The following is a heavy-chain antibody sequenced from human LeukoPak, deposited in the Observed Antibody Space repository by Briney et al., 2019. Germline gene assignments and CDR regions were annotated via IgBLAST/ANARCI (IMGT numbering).Heavy chain of an antibody. D-gene: IGHD6-13*01. J-gene: IGHJ4*02. CDR3: AKDPTAGYSSSWYDSAYFDY. CDR2: ISGSGGST. V-gene: IGHV3-23*01. Sequence: GGSLRLSCAASGFTFSSCAMSWVRQAPGKGLEWVSAISGSGGSTYYADPVKGRFTISRDNSKNTLYLQMNSLRAEDTAVYYCAKDPTAGYSSSWYDSAYFDYWGQGTLVTVSS. CDR1: GFTFSSCA.